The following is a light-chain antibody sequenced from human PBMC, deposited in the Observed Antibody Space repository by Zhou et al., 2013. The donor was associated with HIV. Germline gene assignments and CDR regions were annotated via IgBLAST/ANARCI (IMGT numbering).Light chain of an antibody. J-gene: IGLJ2*01. CDR1: STDVGAHNY. CDR3: SSYAGTSVV. V-gene: IGLV2-8*01. CDR2: EVT. Sequence: QSALTQPPSASGSPGQSVTISCTGTSTDVGAHNYVSWYQQHPGKAPKLMIYEVTKRPSGVPDRFSGSKSGNTASLTVSGLQAEDEADYYCSSYAGTSVVFGGGTKLTVL.